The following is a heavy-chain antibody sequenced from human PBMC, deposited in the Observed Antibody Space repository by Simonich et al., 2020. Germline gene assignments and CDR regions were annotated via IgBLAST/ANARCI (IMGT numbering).Heavy chain of an antibody. CDR2: INHSGNT. Sequence: QVQLQQWGAGLLKPSETLSLTCAVYGGSFSGYYWGWIPQPPGKGLECIGEINHSGNTNYNPSLKSRVTISVDTSKNQFSLKLSSVTAADTAVYYCARPLGIVWAFDIWGQGTMVTVSS. CDR3: ARPLGIVWAFDI. D-gene: IGHD3-16*01. V-gene: IGHV4-34*01. CDR1: GGSFSGYY. J-gene: IGHJ3*02.